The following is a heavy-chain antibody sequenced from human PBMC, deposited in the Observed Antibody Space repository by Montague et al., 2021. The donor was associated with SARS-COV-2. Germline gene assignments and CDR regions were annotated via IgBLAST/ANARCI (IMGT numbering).Heavy chain of an antibody. D-gene: IGHD5-24*01. Sequence: SETLSPTCTVSGGSISSYYWSWIRQPSGKGLEWIGYIYYSGSTNYNPSLKSRVTISVDTSKNQFSLKLSSVTAADTAVYYCARVFPRWLQFDPYFDYWGQGTLVTVSS. CDR1: GGSISSYY. J-gene: IGHJ4*02. CDR3: ARVFPRWLQFDPYFDY. CDR2: IYYSGST. V-gene: IGHV4-59*01.